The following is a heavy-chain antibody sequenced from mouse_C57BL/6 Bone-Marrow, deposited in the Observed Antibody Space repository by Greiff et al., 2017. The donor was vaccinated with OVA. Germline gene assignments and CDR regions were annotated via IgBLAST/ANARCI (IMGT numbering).Heavy chain of an antibody. CDR3: AGSSYGRDYDAMDY. J-gene: IGHJ4*01. CDR2: VRSNSSNYAT. V-gene: IGHV10-3*01. CDR1: GFTFITYA. D-gene: IGHD1-1*01. Sequence: EAGGGLVQPKGSLKLSCAAPGFTFITYAMLWVRLAPGKGLEWAARVRSNSSNYATYYADSVKDRFTISRDDSQSMLYLQMNNLKTEDTAMYYCAGSSYGRDYDAMDYWGQGTSVTVSS.